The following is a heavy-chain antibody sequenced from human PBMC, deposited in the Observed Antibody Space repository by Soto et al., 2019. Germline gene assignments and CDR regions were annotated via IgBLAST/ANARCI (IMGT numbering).Heavy chain of an antibody. CDR3: ARVDVVVVAATQGMDV. CDR1: GYTFTSYG. D-gene: IGHD2-15*01. CDR2: ISAYNGNT. V-gene: IGHV1-18*01. J-gene: IGHJ6*03. Sequence: ASVKVSCKASGYTFTSYGISWVRQAPGQGLEWMGWISAYNGNTNYAQKLQGRVTMTTDTSTSTAYMELRSLRSDDTAVYYCARVDVVVVAATQGMDVWGKGTTVTVSS.